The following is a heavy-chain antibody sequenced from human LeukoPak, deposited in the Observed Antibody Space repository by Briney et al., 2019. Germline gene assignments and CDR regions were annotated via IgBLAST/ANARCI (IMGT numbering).Heavy chain of an antibody. V-gene: IGHV3-21*01. J-gene: IGHJ6*04. CDR2: ISSSSNYI. CDR3: GRDLYSSSWGYYYGMDV. CDR1: GFTFSSYS. Sequence: PGGSLRLSCAASGFTFSSYSMNWVRRAPGKGLEWVSSISSSSNYIYYADSLKGRFTISRDNAKNSLYLQMNSLRAEDTAVYYCGRDLYSSSWGYYYGMDVWGKGTTVTVYS. D-gene: IGHD6-13*01.